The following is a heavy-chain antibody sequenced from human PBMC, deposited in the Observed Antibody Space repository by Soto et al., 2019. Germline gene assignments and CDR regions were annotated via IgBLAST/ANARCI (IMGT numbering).Heavy chain of an antibody. CDR2: VSKSDYT. Sequence: PGGSLRLSCAVSGFHFRNYGINWVRQAPGKGLEWVSSVSKSDYTYYSDSVKGRFTNSRDNAKNSVSLQMTTLRAEDTAVYYCAREDSIIIPAVSDFWGQGTLVTVSS. D-gene: IGHD3-22*01. J-gene: IGHJ4*02. V-gene: IGHV3-21*01. CDR3: AREDSIIIPAVSDF. CDR1: GFHFRNYG.